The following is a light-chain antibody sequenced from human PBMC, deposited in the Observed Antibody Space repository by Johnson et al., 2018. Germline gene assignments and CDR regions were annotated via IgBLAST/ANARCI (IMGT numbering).Light chain of an antibody. Sequence: QSVLTQPPSVSAAPGQKVTISCSGSSSNIGNNYVSWYQQLPGTAPKLLIYENNKLPSGIPDRFSGSKSGTSATLGITGLQNGEEADYYCGTWDSSLSYGKVFGTGNKVTFL. CDR2: ENN. V-gene: IGLV1-51*02. J-gene: IGLJ1*01. CDR1: SSNIGNNY. CDR3: GTWDSSLSYGKV.